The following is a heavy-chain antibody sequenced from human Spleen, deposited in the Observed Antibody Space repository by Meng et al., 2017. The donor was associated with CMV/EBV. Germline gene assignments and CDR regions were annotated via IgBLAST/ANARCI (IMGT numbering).Heavy chain of an antibody. CDR1: LRTSGVG. J-gene: IGHJ5*02. Sequence: LRTSGVGVGWIRQPPGKALEWLALIYWNDDKRYSPSLKSRLTITKDTSKNQVVLTMTNMDPVDTATYYCAQLLRGYYDSSGAGFDPWGQGTLVTVSS. D-gene: IGHD3-22*01. V-gene: IGHV2-5*01. CDR2: IYWNDDK. CDR3: AQLLRGYYDSSGAGFDP.